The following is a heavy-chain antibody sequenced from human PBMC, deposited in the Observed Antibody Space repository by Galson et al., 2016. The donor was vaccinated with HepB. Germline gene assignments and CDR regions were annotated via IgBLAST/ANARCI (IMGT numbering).Heavy chain of an antibody. J-gene: IGHJ5*02. CDR3: ATAKWELPARKNWFDP. Sequence: SVKVSCKVSGYTLTELSMHWVRQAPGKGLEWMGGFDPEDGETVYAQKFQGRVTMTEDTSTDTAYMELSSLRSEDTAVYYCATAKWELPARKNWFDPWGQGTRVTVSS. CDR1: GYTLTELS. V-gene: IGHV1-24*01. D-gene: IGHD1-26*01. CDR2: FDPEDGET.